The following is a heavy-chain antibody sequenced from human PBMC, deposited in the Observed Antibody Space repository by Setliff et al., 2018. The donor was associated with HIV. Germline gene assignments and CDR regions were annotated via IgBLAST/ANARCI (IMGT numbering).Heavy chain of an antibody. D-gene: IGHD3-9*01. V-gene: IGHV3-11*01. Sequence: PGGSLRLSCAASGFTFSDYYMSWIRQAPGKGLEWVSSISHSSSPRHYADSVKGRFTISRDNAKNSLYLEMNRLRADDTAVYFCARVITVLRSSDWSYYFDYWGQGTLVTVSS. CDR2: ISHSSSPR. J-gene: IGHJ4*02. CDR3: ARVITVLRSSDWSYYFDY. CDR1: GFTFSDYY.